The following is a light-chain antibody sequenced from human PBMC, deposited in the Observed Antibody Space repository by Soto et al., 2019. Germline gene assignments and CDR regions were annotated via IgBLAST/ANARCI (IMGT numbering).Light chain of an antibody. V-gene: IGKV3-20*01. Sequence: EIVLTQSPATLSLSPGERATLSCRASQSITNYLGWYQQKPGQAPRLLIYGASSRATGIPDRFSGSGSGTDFTLSISRLEPEDFAVYYCQQYSSLWTFGQGTKV. CDR2: GAS. CDR1: QSITNY. CDR3: QQYSSLWT. J-gene: IGKJ1*01.